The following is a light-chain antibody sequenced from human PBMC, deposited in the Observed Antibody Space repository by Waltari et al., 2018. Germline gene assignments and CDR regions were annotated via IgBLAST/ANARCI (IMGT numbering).Light chain of an antibody. V-gene: IGKV3-11*01. CDR3: QQRSDWPLT. Sequence: ELVLTQSPATLSLSPGDRATPTCRASQRVSSYLAWYQQKPGQAPRLLIYDASTRATDIPARFSGSGSGTDFTLTITSLEPEDFAVYYCQQRSDWPLTFGGGTKVEIK. CDR2: DAS. J-gene: IGKJ4*01. CDR1: QRVSSY.